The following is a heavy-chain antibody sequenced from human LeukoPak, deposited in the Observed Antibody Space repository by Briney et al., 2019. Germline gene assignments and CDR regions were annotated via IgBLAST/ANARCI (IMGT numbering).Heavy chain of an antibody. V-gene: IGHV3-48*03. D-gene: IGHD3-10*02. Sequence: PGGSLRISCAASGFTFSSYEMNWVRQAPGKGLEGVSYISSSGSTIYYADSVKGRFTISRDNAKNSLYLQMNSLRAEDTAVYYCAELGITMIGGVWGKGTTVTISS. CDR1: GFTFSSYE. J-gene: IGHJ6*04. CDR2: ISSSGSTI. CDR3: AELGITMIGGV.